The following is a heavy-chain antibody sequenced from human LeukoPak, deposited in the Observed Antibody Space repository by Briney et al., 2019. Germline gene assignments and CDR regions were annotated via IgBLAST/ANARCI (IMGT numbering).Heavy chain of an antibody. D-gene: IGHD2-8*01. V-gene: IGHV7-4-1*02. CDR3: ARDPAYCTNGVCYYYYYYMDV. CDR2: INTNTGNP. Sequence: ASVKVSCKASGYTFTSYAMNWVRQAPGQGLEWMGWINTNTGNPTYAQGFTGRFVFSLDTSVSTAYLQISSLKAEDTAVYYCARDPAYCTNGVCYYYYYYMDVWGKGTTVTVSS. J-gene: IGHJ6*03. CDR1: GYTFTSYA.